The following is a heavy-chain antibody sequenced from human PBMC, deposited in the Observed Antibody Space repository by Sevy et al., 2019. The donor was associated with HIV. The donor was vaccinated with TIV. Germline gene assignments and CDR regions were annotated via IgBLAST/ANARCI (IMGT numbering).Heavy chain of an antibody. Sequence: ASVKVSCKASGYTFTSYGISWVRQAPGQGLEWMGWISIYNGNTNYAQSLQGRVTMTTDTSTSTGYMELRSLRSDDTAVYYCARDPQSITTPYYFDYWGQGTLVTVSS. CDR3: ARDPQSITTPYYFDY. D-gene: IGHD1-20*01. J-gene: IGHJ4*02. CDR2: ISIYNGNT. V-gene: IGHV1-18*04. CDR1: GYTFTSYG.